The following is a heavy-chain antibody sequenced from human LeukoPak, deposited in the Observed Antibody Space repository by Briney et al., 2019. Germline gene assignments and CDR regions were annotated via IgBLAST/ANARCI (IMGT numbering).Heavy chain of an antibody. CDR1: GFTFSSYG. J-gene: IGHJ4*01. CDR2: ISYDGSNK. Sequence: GGSLRLSCAASGFTFSSYGLHWVRQAPGKGLEWVAVISYDGSNKYYADSVKGRFTIPRDNSKNTLYLQMNTLRAQDTAVYYCAQESVPYSYGSGSDYSGHGTLVT. D-gene: IGHD3-10*01. CDR3: AQESVPYSYGSGSDY. V-gene: IGHV3-30*18.